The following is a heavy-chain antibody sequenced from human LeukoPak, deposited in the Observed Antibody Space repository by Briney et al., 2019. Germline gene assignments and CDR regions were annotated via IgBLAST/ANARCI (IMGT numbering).Heavy chain of an antibody. D-gene: IGHD6-13*01. Sequence: SETLSLTCTVPGGSISNYYWSWIRQPPGKGLKWIGYIYYSGSANYNPSLKSRVTLSVDTSKNQFSLKLSSVTAADTAVYYCARGSIAAAEGSHWFDPWGQGTLVTVSS. J-gene: IGHJ5*02. CDR1: GGSISNYY. CDR2: IYYSGSA. CDR3: ARGSIAAAEGSHWFDP. V-gene: IGHV4-59*01.